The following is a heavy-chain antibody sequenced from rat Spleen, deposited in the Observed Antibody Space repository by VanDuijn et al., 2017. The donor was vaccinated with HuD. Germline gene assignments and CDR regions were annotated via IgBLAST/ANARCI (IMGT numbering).Heavy chain of an antibody. CDR2: IWSGGST. V-gene: IGHV2-45*01. Sequence: QVQLMESGPGLVQPSETLSLTCTVSGFSLNSYSVHWVRQPPGKGLEWMGVIWSGGSTAYNSLLKSRLTISRDTSKSQVFLKMNSLQTEDTATYYCAREGKLGVRGYYFDYWGQGVMVTVSS. CDR3: AREGKLGVRGYYFDY. CDR1: GFSLNSYS. J-gene: IGHJ2*01. D-gene: IGHD5-1*01.